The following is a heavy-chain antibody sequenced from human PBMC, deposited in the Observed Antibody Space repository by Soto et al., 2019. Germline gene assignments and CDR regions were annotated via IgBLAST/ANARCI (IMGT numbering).Heavy chain of an antibody. CDR3: RGVYDSSGVYFHH. V-gene: IGHV3-23*01. CDR1: GFTFSSYT. D-gene: IGHD3-22*01. Sequence: EVQLLESGGGLVQPGGSLRLSCAASGFTFSSYTLSWVRQAPGKGLEWVSSISTSGDTTSYADSVKGQFTISRDNSKTTLFLQMNSLRAEDTAVYYCRGVYDSSGVYFHHWGQGTLVTVSS. CDR2: ISTSGDTT. J-gene: IGHJ1*01.